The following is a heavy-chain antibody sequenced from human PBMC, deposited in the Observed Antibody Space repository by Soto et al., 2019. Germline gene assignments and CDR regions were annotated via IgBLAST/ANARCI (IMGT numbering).Heavy chain of an antibody. CDR3: AHPRGYGVFDAYDI. CDR1: GVTFSTYA. Sequence: GSLRLSCVASGVTFSTYAISWVRQAPGKGLEWVSALSPSGGETYYADSVKGRFTISRDNSMNALYLQMNSLRVEDTAVYFCAHPRGYGVFDAYDIWGQGTMVTV. J-gene: IGHJ3*02. V-gene: IGHV3-23*01. D-gene: IGHD4-17*01. CDR2: LSPSGGET.